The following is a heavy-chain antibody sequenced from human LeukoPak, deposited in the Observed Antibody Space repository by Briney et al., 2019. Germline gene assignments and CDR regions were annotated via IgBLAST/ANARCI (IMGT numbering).Heavy chain of an antibody. D-gene: IGHD2-15*01. CDR3: AKGVDSGGTCYSSIDC. Sequence: GGSLRLSCAASGFTFSNYAMTWVRQAPGKGLEWVSVISGSGGNTLYANSVKGRFSISRDNSKNTLYLQMNSLRAEDTAVYYCAKGVDSGGTCYSSIDCWGQGTLVTVSP. CDR1: GFTFSNYA. V-gene: IGHV3-23*01. J-gene: IGHJ4*02. CDR2: ISGSGGNT.